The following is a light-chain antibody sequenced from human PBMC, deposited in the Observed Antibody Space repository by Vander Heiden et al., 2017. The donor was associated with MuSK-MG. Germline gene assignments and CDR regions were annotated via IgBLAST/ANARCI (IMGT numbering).Light chain of an antibody. Sequence: QSVLTQPPSASGTPGQRVTISWSGSDSNIGTSTVSWYQQLPGMAPQLLIYSTNKRPSGVPDRFSGAKSGPSASLIISGLQSEDEADYSCAAWDDSLNGPVFGGGTKLTVL. V-gene: IGLV1-44*01. CDR1: DSNIGTST. CDR3: AAWDDSLNGPV. CDR2: STN. J-gene: IGLJ3*02.